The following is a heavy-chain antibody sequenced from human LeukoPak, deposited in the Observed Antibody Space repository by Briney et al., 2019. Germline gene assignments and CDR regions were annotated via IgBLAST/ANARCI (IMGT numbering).Heavy chain of an antibody. CDR2: ISGSGGST. CDR1: GFTFSSYA. Sequence: GGSLRLSRAASGFTFSSYAMSWVRQAPGKGLEWVSAISGSGGSTYYADSVKGRFTISRDNSKNTLYLQMNSLRAEDTAVYYCAKTHSSGWFHLKPLDYWGQGTLVTVSS. D-gene: IGHD6-19*01. V-gene: IGHV3-23*01. J-gene: IGHJ4*02. CDR3: AKTHSSGWFHLKPLDY.